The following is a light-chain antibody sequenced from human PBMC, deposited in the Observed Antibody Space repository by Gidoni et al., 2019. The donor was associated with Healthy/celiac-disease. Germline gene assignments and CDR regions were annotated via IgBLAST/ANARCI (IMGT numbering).Light chain of an antibody. Sequence: DIQMTPSPSSLSASVGDRVTITCQASQDISNYLNWYQQKPGKAPKLLIYDASNLETGVPSRFSGSGSGTDFTFTISSLQPEDIATYYCQQYYNLPLTFGGGTKVEIK. CDR2: DAS. J-gene: IGKJ4*01. V-gene: IGKV1-33*01. CDR3: QQYYNLPLT. CDR1: QDISNY.